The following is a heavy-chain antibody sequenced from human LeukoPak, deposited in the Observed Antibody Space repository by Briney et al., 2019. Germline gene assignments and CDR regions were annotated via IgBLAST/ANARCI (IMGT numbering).Heavy chain of an antibody. J-gene: IGHJ4*02. V-gene: IGHV3-48*03. Sequence: GGSLRLSCAASGFTFSSYEMNWVRQAPGKGLEWVSYITGSGTTKYYADSVQGRFTISRDNTKNSLYLQTNSLGAEDTAVYYCAREEIGTSGYSSLDQWGQGTLVTVSS. CDR1: GFTFSSYE. CDR3: AREEIGTSGYSSLDQ. CDR2: ITGSGTTK. D-gene: IGHD3-22*01.